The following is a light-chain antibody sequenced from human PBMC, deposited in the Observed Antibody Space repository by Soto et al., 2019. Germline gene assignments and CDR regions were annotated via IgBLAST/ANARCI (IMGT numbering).Light chain of an antibody. Sequence: QSALTQPASVSGSPGQSITISCTGTSSDVGSYNLVSWYQQHPGKAPKLMIYEVSKRPSGVSNRFSGSKSGKTASLTISGLQAVDEADYYCCSYAGSSTYVFGSGTKVTVL. J-gene: IGLJ1*01. CDR3: CSYAGSSTYV. CDR2: EVS. CDR1: SSDVGSYNL. V-gene: IGLV2-23*02.